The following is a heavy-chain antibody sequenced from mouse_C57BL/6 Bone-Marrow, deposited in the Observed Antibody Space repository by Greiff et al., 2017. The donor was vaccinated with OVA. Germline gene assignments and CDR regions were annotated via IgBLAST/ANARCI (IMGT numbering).Heavy chain of an antibody. Sequence: QVQLQQSGAELARPGASVKLSCKASGYTFTSYGISWVKQRTGQGLEWIGEIYPRSGNTCYNEKFKGKATLTADKSSSTAYMELRSLTSEDSAVYFCARDSSGYVTFAYWGQGTLVTVSA. D-gene: IGHD3-2*02. J-gene: IGHJ3*01. CDR3: ARDSSGYVTFAY. V-gene: IGHV1-81*01. CDR2: IYPRSGNT. CDR1: GYTFTSYG.